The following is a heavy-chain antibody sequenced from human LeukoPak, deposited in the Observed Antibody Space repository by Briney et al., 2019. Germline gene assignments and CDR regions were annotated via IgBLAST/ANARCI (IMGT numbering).Heavy chain of an antibody. CDR1: GIAYSGYS. J-gene: IGHJ4*02. CDR2: ISSSSSTK. Sequence: GGSLRLSCVASGIAYSGYSVNWVRQAPGKGLEWISYISSSSSTKYYADSVKGRFTISRDNAKNPLYLQMDSLRAEDTAVYYCVRERTHITVASSAYWGQGTLVTVSS. CDR3: VRERTHITVASSAY. D-gene: IGHD6-19*01. V-gene: IGHV3-48*04.